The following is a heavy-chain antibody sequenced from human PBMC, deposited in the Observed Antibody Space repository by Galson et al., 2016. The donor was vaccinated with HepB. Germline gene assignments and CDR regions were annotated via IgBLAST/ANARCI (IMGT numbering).Heavy chain of an antibody. J-gene: IGHJ5*02. CDR1: GYNFTLFW. V-gene: IGHV5-51*01. CDR2: IYPGDSDT. Sequence: QSGAEVKKPGESLTISCKVSGYNFTLFWIGWVRQMPGKGLEWMGVIYPGDSDTIYSPSFQGQVTISVDKSINTAYLQWSSLKASDTAMYCCAIHTFPILRGVLHFFAPWGQGTLVTVSS. D-gene: IGHD3-10*01. CDR3: AIHTFPILRGVLHFFAP.